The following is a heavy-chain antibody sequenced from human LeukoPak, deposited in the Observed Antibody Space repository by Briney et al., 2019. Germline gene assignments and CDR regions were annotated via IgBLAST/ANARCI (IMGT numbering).Heavy chain of an antibody. Sequence: GRFLRLSCAASGFTFSSYAMHWVRQAPGKGLEWVAVISYDGSNKYYADSVKGRFTISRDNSKNTLYLQMNSLRAEDTAVYYRAAATDSGLFDYWGQGALVTVSS. CDR1: GFTFSSYA. CDR2: ISYDGSNK. CDR3: AAATDSGLFDY. V-gene: IGHV3-30*01. D-gene: IGHD4-17*01. J-gene: IGHJ4*02.